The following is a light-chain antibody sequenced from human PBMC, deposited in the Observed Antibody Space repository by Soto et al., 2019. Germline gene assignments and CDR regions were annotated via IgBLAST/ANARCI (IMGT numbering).Light chain of an antibody. Sequence: EIVLTQSPATLSVSPRERATLSCRASQSVSSYLARYQQKPGQAPRLLIYGASTRATGIPARFSGSGSGTDFTLTISSLEPEDFAVYYCQQRSNWPVTFGPGTKVDI. CDR1: QSVSSY. J-gene: IGKJ3*01. CDR3: QQRSNWPVT. V-gene: IGKV3-11*01. CDR2: GAS.